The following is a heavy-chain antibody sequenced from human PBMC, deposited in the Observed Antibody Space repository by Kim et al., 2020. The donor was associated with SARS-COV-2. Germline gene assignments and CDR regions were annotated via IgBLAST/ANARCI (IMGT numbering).Heavy chain of an antibody. J-gene: IGHJ4*02. Sequence: GGSLRLSCAASGFTVSSNYMSWVRQAPGKGLEWVSVIYSGGSTYYADSVKGRFTISRDNSKNTLYLQMNSLRAEDTAVYYCARALSDYGDYYFDYWGQGTLVTVSS. D-gene: IGHD4-17*01. CDR3: ARALSDYGDYYFDY. CDR1: GFTVSSNY. V-gene: IGHV3-53*01. CDR2: IYSGGST.